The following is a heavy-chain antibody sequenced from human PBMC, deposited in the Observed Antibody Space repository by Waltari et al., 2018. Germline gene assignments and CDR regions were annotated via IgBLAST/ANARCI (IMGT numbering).Heavy chain of an antibody. J-gene: IGHJ3*02. CDR1: GYTFTSYA. CDR2: INAGNGNT. V-gene: IGHV1-3*03. D-gene: IGHD2-2*01. Sequence: QVQLVQSGAEVKKPGASVKVSCKASGYTFTSYAMHWVRQAPGQSLEWMGWINAGNGNTKYSQEFQGRVTITADKSTSTAYMELSSLRSEDTAVYYCARRLGRYCSSTSCYYDAFDIWGQGTMVTVSS. CDR3: ARRLGRYCSSTSCYYDAFDI.